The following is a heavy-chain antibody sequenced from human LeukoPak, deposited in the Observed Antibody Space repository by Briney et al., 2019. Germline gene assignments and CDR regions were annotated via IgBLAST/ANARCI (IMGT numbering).Heavy chain of an antibody. D-gene: IGHD6-19*01. V-gene: IGHV3-53*01. CDR2: IYSGGST. Sequence: GGSLRLSCAASGFTVSSNYMSWVRQAPGKGLEWVSVIYSGGSTYYADSVKGRFTISRDNSKNTLYLQMNSLRAEDTAVYYCAVSFSSGWYYFDYWGQGTLVTVSS. J-gene: IGHJ4*02. CDR3: AVSFSSGWYYFDY. CDR1: GFTVSSNY.